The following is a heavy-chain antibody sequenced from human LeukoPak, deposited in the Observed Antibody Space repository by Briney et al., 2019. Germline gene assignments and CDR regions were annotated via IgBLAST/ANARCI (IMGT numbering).Heavy chain of an antibody. V-gene: IGHV5-51*01. CDR3: ARFDDSSGSSIDY. Sequence: GESLKISCKGSGYSFTSYWSGWVRQMPGKRLEWMGIIYPGDSDTRYSPSFQGQVTISADKSISTAYLQWSSLKASDTAMYYCARFDDSSGSSIDYGGQGTLVTVSS. J-gene: IGHJ4*02. D-gene: IGHD3-22*01. CDR1: GYSFTSYW. CDR2: IYPGDSDT.